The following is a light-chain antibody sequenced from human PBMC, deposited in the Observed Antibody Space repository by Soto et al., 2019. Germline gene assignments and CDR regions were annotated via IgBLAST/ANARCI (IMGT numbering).Light chain of an antibody. V-gene: IGLV3-1*01. Sequence: SYELTQSPSVSVSPGQTVSITCSGDKLGNKYACWYQQKSGQSPMLVIYQDSKRPSGIPERFSGSNSGNTATLTISGTQAMDEADYYCQAWDSSSYVVFGGGTKLTVL. CDR2: QDS. J-gene: IGLJ2*01. CDR1: KLGNKY. CDR3: QAWDSSSYVV.